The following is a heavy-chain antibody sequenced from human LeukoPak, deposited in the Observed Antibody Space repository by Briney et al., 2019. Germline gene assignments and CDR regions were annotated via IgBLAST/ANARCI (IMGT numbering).Heavy chain of an antibody. CDR2: ISSSGSTI. CDR3: ASCGVRGVLDYFYMDV. D-gene: IGHD3-10*01. CDR1: GFTFSSYE. J-gene: IGHJ6*03. Sequence: GGSLRLSCAASGFTFSSYEMNWVRQAPGKGLEWVSYISSSGSTIYYADSVKGRFTISRDNAKNSLYLQMNSLRAEDTAVYYCASCGVRGVLDYFYMDVWGKGTTVTVSS. V-gene: IGHV3-48*03.